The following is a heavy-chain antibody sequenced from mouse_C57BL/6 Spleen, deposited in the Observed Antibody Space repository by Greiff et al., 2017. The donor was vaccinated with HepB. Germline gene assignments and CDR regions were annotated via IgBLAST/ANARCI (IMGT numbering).Heavy chain of an antibody. CDR3: TRASPLGAMDY. J-gene: IGHJ4*01. CDR2: ISSGGDYI. Sequence: EVKLVESGEGLVKPGGSLKLSCAASGFTFSSYAMSWVRQTPEKRLEWVAYISSGGDYIYYADTVKGRFTISRDNARNTLYLQMSSLKSEDTAMYYCTRASPLGAMDYWGQGTSVTVSS. D-gene: IGHD3-3*01. V-gene: IGHV5-9-1*02. CDR1: GFTFSSYA.